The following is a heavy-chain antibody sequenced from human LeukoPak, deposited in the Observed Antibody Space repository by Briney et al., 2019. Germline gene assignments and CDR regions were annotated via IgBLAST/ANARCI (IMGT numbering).Heavy chain of an antibody. Sequence: SETLSLTCTVSGGSISSSSYYWGWIRQPPGKGLEWIGSIYYSGSTYYNPSLKSRVTISVDTSKNQFSLKLSSVTAADTAVYYCAGHPPGGVFFDYWGQGTLVTVSS. CDR2: IYYSGST. CDR1: GGSISSSSYY. V-gene: IGHV4-39*01. D-gene: IGHD2-15*01. J-gene: IGHJ4*02. CDR3: AGHPPGGVFFDY.